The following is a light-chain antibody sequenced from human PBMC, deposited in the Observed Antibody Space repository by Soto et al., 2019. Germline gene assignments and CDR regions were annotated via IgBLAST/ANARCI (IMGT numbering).Light chain of an antibody. V-gene: IGKV1-39*01. CDR1: ETINNY. CDR3: QQGYTTTIT. Sequence: MHMHHSPSSLSASVGDRVTITCRTSETINNYLNWYQLKPGQAPKPLIYAASSLQSGVPSRLSGSGSGTEFTITIISVKPEDFATYSCQQGYTTTITFGHGTSLEIK. CDR2: AAS. J-gene: IGKJ5*01.